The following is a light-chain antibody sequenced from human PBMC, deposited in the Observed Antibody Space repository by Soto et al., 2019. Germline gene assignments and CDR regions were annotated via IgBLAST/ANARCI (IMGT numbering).Light chain of an antibody. J-gene: IGKJ1*01. Sequence: DIQMTQSPSSLSASVGDRVTITCRASQYIHTHLAWYQQKPGNSPKLLVYGASTLHSGVLSRFSASGSGTDFILTISSLQSEDVATYYCQTYDKAPWTFGPGTRV. V-gene: IGKV1-27*01. CDR1: QYIHTH. CDR2: GAS. CDR3: QTYDKAPWT.